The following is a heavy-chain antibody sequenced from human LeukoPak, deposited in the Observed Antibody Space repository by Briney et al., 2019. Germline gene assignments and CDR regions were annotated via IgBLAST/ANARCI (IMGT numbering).Heavy chain of an antibody. CDR3: ARQFSGGRGSDAFDI. Sequence: SETLSLTCTVSGGSIGSSSYYWGWIRQPPGKGLEWIGSIYYSGSTYYNPSLKSRVTISVDTSKNQFSLKLSSVTAADTAVYYCARQFSGGRGSDAFDIWGQGTMVTVSS. J-gene: IGHJ3*02. D-gene: IGHD6-19*01. CDR2: IYYSGST. V-gene: IGHV4-39*01. CDR1: GGSIGSSSYY.